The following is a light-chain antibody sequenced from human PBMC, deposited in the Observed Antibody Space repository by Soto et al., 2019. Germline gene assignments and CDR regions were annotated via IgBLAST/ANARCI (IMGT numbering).Light chain of an antibody. CDR2: KAS. V-gene: IGKV1-5*03. CDR1: QTINSW. Sequence: DIQMTQSPSTLSASVGDRVTITCRASQTINSWLAWYQQKPGKAPKLLIYKASSLESGVPSRFSGSGSGTEFTLTISSLQPEDFATYYCQQSYSTPYTFGQGTKVDIK. J-gene: IGKJ2*01. CDR3: QQSYSTPYT.